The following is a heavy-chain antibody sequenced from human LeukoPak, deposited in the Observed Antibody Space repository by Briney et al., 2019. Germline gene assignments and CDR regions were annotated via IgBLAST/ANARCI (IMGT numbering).Heavy chain of an antibody. CDR2: INPNSGGT. V-gene: IGHV1-2*06. CDR1: GYTFTGYY. CDR3: AGGSGWYKDAFDI. J-gene: IGHJ3*02. D-gene: IGHD6-19*01. Sequence: ASVKVSCKASGYTFTGYYMHWVRQAPGQGLEWMGRINPNSGGTNYAQKFQGRVTMTRDTSISTAYMELSRLRSDDTAVYYCAGGSGWYKDAFDIWGHGTMVTVSS.